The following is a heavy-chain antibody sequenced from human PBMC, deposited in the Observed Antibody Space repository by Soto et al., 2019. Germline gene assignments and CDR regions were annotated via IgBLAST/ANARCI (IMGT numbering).Heavy chain of an antibody. CDR2: IKQDGTEK. CDR1: GFTFSTYW. Sequence: EVQLVESGGGLVQPGGSLRLSCAASGFTFSTYWMDWVRQAPGKGLEWVANIKQDGTEKYYLDSVKGRFTISRDNTKNSLYLQRNSLRAEDTAVYYCSRSLDYWGQGTLVTVSS. V-gene: IGHV3-7*03. CDR3: SRSLDY. J-gene: IGHJ4*02.